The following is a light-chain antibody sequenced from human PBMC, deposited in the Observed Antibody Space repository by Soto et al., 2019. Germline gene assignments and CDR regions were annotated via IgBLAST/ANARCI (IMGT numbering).Light chain of an antibody. CDR3: SSYTSSSLYV. V-gene: IGLV2-14*03. Sequence: SVLTQPASVSGSPGQSITISCTGTSSDVGGYDYVSWYQHHPGKAPKLMIYDVSNRPSGVSNRFSGSKSGNTASLTISGLQAEDEADYYCSSYTSSSLYVFGIGTKVTVL. J-gene: IGLJ1*01. CDR2: DVS. CDR1: SSDVGGYDY.